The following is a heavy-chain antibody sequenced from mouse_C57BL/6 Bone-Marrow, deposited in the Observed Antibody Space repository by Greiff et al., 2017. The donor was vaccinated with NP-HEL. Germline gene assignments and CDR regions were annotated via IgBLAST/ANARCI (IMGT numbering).Heavy chain of an antibody. J-gene: IGHJ2*01. Sequence: QVQLKESGAELVRPGASVTLSCKASGYTFTDYEMHWVKQTPVHGLEWIGAIDPETGGTAYNQQFKGKAILTADKSSSTAYMELRSLTSEDSAVYYCTSSLRQLRLRHFDYWGQGTTLTVSS. D-gene: IGHD3-2*02. CDR3: TSSLRQLRLRHFDY. V-gene: IGHV1-15*01. CDR1: GYTFTDYE. CDR2: IDPETGGT.